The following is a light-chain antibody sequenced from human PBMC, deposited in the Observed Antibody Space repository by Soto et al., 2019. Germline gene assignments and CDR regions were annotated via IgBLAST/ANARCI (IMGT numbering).Light chain of an antibody. CDR3: QSYDSSKGV. Sequence: NFMLTHPYSVSESPWTTVTISSTHGSGSMARNDVEWYQQRPGSAPTTVIYENNQRPSGVPARFSGPIDSSSNSVSLSISGLKTEAEADYYCQSYDSSKGVFGGGTTVTVL. CDR2: ENN. J-gene: IGLJ2*01. CDR1: SGSMARND. V-gene: IGLV6-57*03.